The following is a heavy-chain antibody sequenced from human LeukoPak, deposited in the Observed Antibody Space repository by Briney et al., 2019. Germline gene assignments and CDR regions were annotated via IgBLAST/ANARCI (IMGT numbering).Heavy chain of an antibody. CDR1: GYTFTSYD. V-gene: IGHV1-8*01. CDR2: MNPNSGNT. D-gene: IGHD5-12*01. CDR3: ARGLSGGYSGYGGYYYYMDV. Sequence: ASVKVSCKASGYTFTSYDINWVRQATGQGLEWMGWMNPNSGNTGYAQKFQGRVAMTRNTSISTAYMELSSLRSEDTAVYYCARGLSGGYSGYGGYYYYMDVWGKGTTVTISS. J-gene: IGHJ6*03.